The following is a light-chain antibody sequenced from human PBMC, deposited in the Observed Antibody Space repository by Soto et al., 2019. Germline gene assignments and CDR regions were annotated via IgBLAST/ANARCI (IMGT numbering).Light chain of an antibody. V-gene: IGKV1-39*01. CDR1: QRIGTY. CDR3: QQTASAPPWT. J-gene: IGKJ1*01. CDR2: GAS. Sequence: DVQMTQSPTSLSASVGDRVTISYRASQRIGTYLAWYQQKPGKAPRLLISGASSVQSGVPPRFSGSGSATDFILTISSLRLEDIATYYCQQTASAPPWTFGQGTKVEIK.